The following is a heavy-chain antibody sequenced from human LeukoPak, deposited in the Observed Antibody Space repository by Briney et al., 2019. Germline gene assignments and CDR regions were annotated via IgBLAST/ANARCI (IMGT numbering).Heavy chain of an antibody. CDR2: IDYSGST. V-gene: IGHV4-31*03. CDR1: GASLSTGGYH. J-gene: IGHJ4*02. Sequence: KPSETLSLTCTVSGASLSTGGYHWTWIRQPPGKGLEWIGYIDYSGSTHYKSSLESRAIISVDTSKSQFSLKLTSVTAADTAVYYCARQGAGVPFDYWGRGTLVTVSS. D-gene: IGHD3-10*01. CDR3: ARQGAGVPFDY.